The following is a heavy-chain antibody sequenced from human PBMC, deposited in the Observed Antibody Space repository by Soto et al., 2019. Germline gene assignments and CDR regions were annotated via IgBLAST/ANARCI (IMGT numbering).Heavy chain of an antibody. D-gene: IGHD4-17*01. CDR2: ISSSSNYI. V-gene: IGHV3-21*01. CDR3: ARGSTVPVGIDS. CDR1: GFTLSAYS. Sequence: EVQLVESGGGLVKRGGSLRLSCAAPGFTLSAYSMNWVRQAPGKGLEWVSSISSSSNYIYYADSVKGRFTISGDNANKSLYLQMDTLRAEDTAVYYCARGSTVPVGIDSWGQGTLVTVSS. J-gene: IGHJ4*02.